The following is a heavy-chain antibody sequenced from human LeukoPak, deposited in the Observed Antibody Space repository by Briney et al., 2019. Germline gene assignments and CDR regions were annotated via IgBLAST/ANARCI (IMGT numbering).Heavy chain of an antibody. Sequence: PGGSLRLSCAASGFTFSSYGMPWVRQAPGKGLEWVAVISYDGSNKYYADSVKGRFTISRDNSKNTLYLQMNSLRAEDTAVYYCVSGDSSGYYYFDYWGQGTLVTVSS. CDR1: GFTFSSYG. J-gene: IGHJ4*02. CDR2: ISYDGSNK. CDR3: VSGDSSGYYYFDY. D-gene: IGHD3-22*01. V-gene: IGHV3-30*03.